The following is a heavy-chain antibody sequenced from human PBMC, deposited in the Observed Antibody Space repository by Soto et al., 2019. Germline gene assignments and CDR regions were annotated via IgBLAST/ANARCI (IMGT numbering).Heavy chain of an antibody. J-gene: IGHJ6*04. Sequence: SVKVSCKASGGTFDNYAVSWVRQAPGQGLEWMGGIIPMFETVNYAQRFQGRLTIAADESTSTAYMELTSLTSADTAIYFCARGLRTGNYGMDVWCKGTTVTVS. D-gene: IGHD2-15*01. CDR2: IIPMFETV. CDR1: GGTFDNYA. CDR3: ARGLRTGNYGMDV. V-gene: IGHV1-69*13.